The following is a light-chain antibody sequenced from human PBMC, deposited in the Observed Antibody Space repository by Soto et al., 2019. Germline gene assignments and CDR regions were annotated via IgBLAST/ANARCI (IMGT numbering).Light chain of an antibody. J-gene: IGLJ1*01. CDR2: DVS. V-gene: IGLV2-11*01. Sequence: QSALTQPRSVSGSPGQSVTNSCTGTSSDVGGYNYVSWYQQHPGKAPKVMIYDVSERPSGVPDRFSGSKSGNTASLTISGLQAEDEADYYCCSYAGSPRYVLGTETKLTVL. CDR1: SSDVGGYNY. CDR3: CSYAGSPRYV.